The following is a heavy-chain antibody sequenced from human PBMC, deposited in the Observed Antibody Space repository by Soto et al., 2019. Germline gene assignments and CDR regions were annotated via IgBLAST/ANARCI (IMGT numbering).Heavy chain of an antibody. J-gene: IGHJ4*02. Sequence: SETLSLTCAVSGGSSSSSNWWSWVRQPPGKGLEWIGEIYHSGSTNYNPSLESRVTISVDKSKNQFSLKLSSVTAADTAVYYCARPDSSSWAAAFDHWGQGTLVTVSS. CDR1: GGSSSSSNW. CDR3: ARPDSSSWAAAFDH. D-gene: IGHD6-13*01. V-gene: IGHV4-4*02. CDR2: IYHSGST.